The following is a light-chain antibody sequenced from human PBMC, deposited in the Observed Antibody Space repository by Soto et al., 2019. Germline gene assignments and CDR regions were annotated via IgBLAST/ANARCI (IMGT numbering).Light chain of an antibody. CDR3: QQYNNSPYT. CDR1: QSVNSN. V-gene: IGKV3-15*01. CDR2: GAS. Sequence: EIVMTQSPATLSVSPGERAALSCRASQSVNSNFAWYQQKPGQAPRLLIYGASTRATDIPARFSGSGSGTEFTLTISSLQSEDFAVYYCQQYNNSPYTFGQGTKLQI. J-gene: IGKJ2*01.